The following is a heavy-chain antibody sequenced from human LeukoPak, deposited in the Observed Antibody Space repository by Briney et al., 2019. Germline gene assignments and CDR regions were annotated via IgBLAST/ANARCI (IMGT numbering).Heavy chain of an antibody. V-gene: IGHV1-2*02. CDR3: AREGSYCVGGDCYSFDF. D-gene: IGHD2-21*02. J-gene: IGHJ4*02. Sequence: ASVNVSCTASGYRFISNYIQWVRQAPGLGPEWMGWMHPWNGNTRYAEKFQGRVTMTRDTSINTAYMDLSSLRSDDTAVYYCAREGSYCVGGDCYSFDFWGQGTLITVSS. CDR1: GYRFISNY. CDR2: MHPWNGNT.